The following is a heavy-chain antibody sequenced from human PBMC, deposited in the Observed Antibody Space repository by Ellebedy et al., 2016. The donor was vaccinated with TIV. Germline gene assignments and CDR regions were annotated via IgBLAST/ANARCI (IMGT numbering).Heavy chain of an antibody. V-gene: IGHV4-38-2*02. J-gene: IGHJ4*02. CDR1: GFFINSGYH. D-gene: IGHD3-9*01. CDR3: ARVLAYDILTDYYKNY. Sequence: SETLSLTXTVSGFFINSGYHWGWIRQPPGKGVEWIANIHHSGRTHYNQSLESRVTISVDTSKNQFSLNLNSVTAADTAVYYCARVLAYDILTDYYKNYWGQGTLVTVSS. CDR2: IHHSGRT.